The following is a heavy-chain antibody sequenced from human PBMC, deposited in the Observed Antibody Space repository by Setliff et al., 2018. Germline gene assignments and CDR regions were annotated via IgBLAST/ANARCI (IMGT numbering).Heavy chain of an antibody. D-gene: IGHD3-10*01. CDR3: ARDTAYYYGSGTKFDP. CDR1: GFTFSSYS. V-gene: IGHV3-21*01. CDR2: ITSSSSDI. Sequence: GESLKISCAASGFTFSSYSMNWVRQAPGKGLEWVSSITSSSSDIYYADSVKGRFTISRDNAKNSLYLQMNSLRAEDTAVYYCARDTAYYYGSGTKFDPWGQGTLVTVSS. J-gene: IGHJ5*02.